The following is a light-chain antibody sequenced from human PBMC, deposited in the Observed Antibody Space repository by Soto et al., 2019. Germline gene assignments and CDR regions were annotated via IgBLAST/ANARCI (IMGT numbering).Light chain of an antibody. CDR2: DAS. CDR1: SSDVGAYNY. Sequence: QSVLTQPASVSGSPGQSITISCTGTSSDVGAYNYDSWYQQYPGEAPKVIIYDASHRPAGVSNRFSGSKSGNTASMTISGLQTQDEADNYCSSYTSATTYVFGTGTKVTVL. J-gene: IGLJ1*01. V-gene: IGLV2-14*01. CDR3: SSYTSATTYV.